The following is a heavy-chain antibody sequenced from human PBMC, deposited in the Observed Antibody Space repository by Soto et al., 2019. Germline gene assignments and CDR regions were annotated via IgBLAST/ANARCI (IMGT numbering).Heavy chain of an antibody. CDR1: GYTFTSYY. J-gene: IGHJ6*03. Sequence: QVQLVQSGAEVKKPGASVKVSCKASGYTFTSYYMHWVRQAPGQGLEWMGIINPSGGSTSYAQKFQGRVTMTRDTSTSTVYMELSSLRSEDTAVYYCARGPGGGLSPYYYYYYMDVWGKGTTVTVSS. V-gene: IGHV1-46*03. CDR2: INPSGGST. CDR3: ARGPGGGLSPYYYYYYMDV. D-gene: IGHD3-16*02.